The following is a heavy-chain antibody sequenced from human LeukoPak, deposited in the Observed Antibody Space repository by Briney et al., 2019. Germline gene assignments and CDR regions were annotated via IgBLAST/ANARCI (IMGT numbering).Heavy chain of an antibody. Sequence: GESLKISCRCSGYSFINYWIGWVRQMPGKGLEWMGMIYPADSDTRYSPSFQGQVTISAVKSISTAYLQWSSLKASDTAMYYCARRRIKAVAGNPQSDAFDIWGQGTMVTVSS. CDR2: IYPADSDT. D-gene: IGHD6-19*01. V-gene: IGHV5-51*01. CDR3: ARRRIKAVAGNPQSDAFDI. CDR1: GYSFINYW. J-gene: IGHJ3*02.